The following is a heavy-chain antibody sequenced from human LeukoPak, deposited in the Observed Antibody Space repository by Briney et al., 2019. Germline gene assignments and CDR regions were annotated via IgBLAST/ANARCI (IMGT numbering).Heavy chain of an antibody. J-gene: IGHJ4*02. CDR2: IYYSGTT. V-gene: IGHV4-59*08. D-gene: IGHD4-17*01. Sequence: SETLSLTCTVSGGSISNYYWNWIRQPPGKGLEWIGYIYYSGTTNYNPSLKSRVTISVDTSKNQFSLNLSSVTAADTALYYCARHMRYGDYDHFDYWGQGTLVTVSS. CDR1: GGSISNYY. CDR3: ARHMRYGDYDHFDY.